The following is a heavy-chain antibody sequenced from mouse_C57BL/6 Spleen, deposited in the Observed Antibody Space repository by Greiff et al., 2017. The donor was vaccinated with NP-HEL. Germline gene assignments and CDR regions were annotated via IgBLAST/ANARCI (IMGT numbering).Heavy chain of an antibody. CDR1: GYTFTGYW. CDR3: ARKGSNYESVYYFDY. J-gene: IGHJ2*01. V-gene: IGHV1-9*01. Sequence: QVQLQQSGAELMKPGASVKLSCKASGYTFTGYWIEWVKQRPGHGLEWIGEILPGSGSTNYNEKFKGKATFTADTSSNTAYMQLSSLTTEDSAIYYCARKGSNYESVYYFDYWGQGTTLTVSS. CDR2: ILPGSGST. D-gene: IGHD2-5*01.